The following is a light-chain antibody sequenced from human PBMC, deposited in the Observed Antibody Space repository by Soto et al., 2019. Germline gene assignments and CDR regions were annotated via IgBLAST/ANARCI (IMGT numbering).Light chain of an antibody. CDR1: SSDVGSYNL. Sequence: QSALTQPASVSGSPGQSITISCTGISSDVGSYNLVSWYQQHPGKAPQLMIYEGIKRPSGVSNRFSASESGNTASLTISGLQAEDEADYCCCSYACGSTFDWVFGGGTKLTVL. CDR3: CSYACGSTFDWV. J-gene: IGLJ3*02. V-gene: IGLV2-23*03. CDR2: EGI.